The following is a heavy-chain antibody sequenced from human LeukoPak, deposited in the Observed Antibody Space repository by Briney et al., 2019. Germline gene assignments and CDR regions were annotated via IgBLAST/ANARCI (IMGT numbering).Heavy chain of an antibody. J-gene: IGHJ6*02. CDR2: ISTHNGNT. Sequence: PGASLNVSCKASGYPFTRFAINWVRQAPGQGLEWMAWISTHNGNTKYAETLQGRLTMTTDTSTNTAYMELRGLRSDDTAVYYCARNLGEEHNLYYGLDVWGQGTTVAVSS. CDR1: GYPFTRFA. V-gene: IGHV1-18*01. D-gene: IGHD3-10*01. CDR3: ARNLGEEHNLYYGLDV.